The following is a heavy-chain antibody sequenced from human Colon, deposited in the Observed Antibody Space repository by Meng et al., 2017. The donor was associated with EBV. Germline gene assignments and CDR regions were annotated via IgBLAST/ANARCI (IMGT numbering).Heavy chain of an antibody. Sequence: QVRTQHVGAGLLKPSETRSLTCTGEGGSFSGYVWSWVRQPPGKGMEWIGEVSHPGSANYNPSLKSRVTISVDASEKQFSLILTSVTAADSAVYYCARVPTTGYKDHWGQGTLVTVSS. J-gene: IGHJ4*02. CDR1: GGSFSGYV. CDR2: VSHPGSA. V-gene: IGHV4-34*01. D-gene: IGHD3-9*01. CDR3: ARVPTTGYKDH.